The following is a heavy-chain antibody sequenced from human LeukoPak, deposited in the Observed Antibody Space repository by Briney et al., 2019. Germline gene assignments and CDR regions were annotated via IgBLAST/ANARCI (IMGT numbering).Heavy chain of an antibody. CDR1: GFTFSSYS. V-gene: IGHV3-9*01. D-gene: IGHD6-13*01. J-gene: IGHJ6*02. CDR2: ISWNSGSI. Sequence: GGSLRLSCAASGFTFSSYSMNWVRQAPGKGLEWVSGISWNSGSIGYADSVKGRFTISRDNAKNSLYLQMNSLRAEDTALYYCAKDTAASWSNYYYYYGMDVWGQGTTVTVSS. CDR3: AKDTAASWSNYYYYYGMDV.